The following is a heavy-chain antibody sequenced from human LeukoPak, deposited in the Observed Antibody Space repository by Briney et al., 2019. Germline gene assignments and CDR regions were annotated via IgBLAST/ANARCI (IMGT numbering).Heavy chain of an antibody. CDR2: IYPGDSDT. V-gene: IGHV5-51*03. CDR3: ARLLLQRYYYMDV. J-gene: IGHJ6*03. Sequence: PGESLKISCKGSGYSFTSYWIGWVRQMPGKGLEWMGIIYPGDSDTRYSPSFQGQVTNSADKSISTAYLQWSSLKASDTAMYYCARLLLQRYYYMDVWGKGTTVTVSS. D-gene: IGHD2-15*01. CDR1: GYSFTSYW.